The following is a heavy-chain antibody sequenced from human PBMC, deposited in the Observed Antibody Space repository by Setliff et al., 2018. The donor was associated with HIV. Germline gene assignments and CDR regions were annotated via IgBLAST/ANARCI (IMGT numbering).Heavy chain of an antibody. CDR1: GFTFSSYG. CDR3: ARVVAKSDY. Sequence: GGSLRLSCAASGFTFSSYGMSWGRQAPGKGLEWVANIKQDGSEKYYVDSVKGRFTISRDNAKKSLFLQVNSLRAEDTAVYYCARVVAKSDYWGQGTLVTVSS. J-gene: IGHJ4*02. V-gene: IGHV3-7*01. D-gene: IGHD5-12*01. CDR2: IKQDGSEK.